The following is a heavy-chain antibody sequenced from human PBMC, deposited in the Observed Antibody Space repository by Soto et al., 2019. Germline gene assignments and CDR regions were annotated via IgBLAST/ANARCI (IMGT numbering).Heavy chain of an antibody. D-gene: IGHD5-18*01. CDR3: ARPAPQRGYSYGFWVDY. CDR2: VTSKKYGATP. V-gene: IGHV3-49*03. Sequence: GGSLRLSCITSGFAFGDFAMTWFRQAPGKGLEWVGFVTSKKYGATPQYAASVKGRFSISRDDSKSVAYLQMNNLKTDDTAMYYCARPAPQRGYSYGFWVDYWGQGTLVTVSS. J-gene: IGHJ4*02. CDR1: GFAFGDFA.